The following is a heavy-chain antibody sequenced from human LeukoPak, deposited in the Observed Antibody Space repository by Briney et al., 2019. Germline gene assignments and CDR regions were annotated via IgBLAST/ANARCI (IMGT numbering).Heavy chain of an antibody. CDR2: ISGSGGST. V-gene: IGHV3-23*01. CDR1: EFTFSSYF. Sequence: PGGSLRLSCAASEFTFSSYFMNWVRQTPGKGLEWVSAISGSGGSTYYADSVKGRFTISRDNSKNTLYLQMNSLRAEDTAVYYCARVWSSSWYGWFDPWGQGTLVTVSS. CDR3: ARVWSSSWYGWFDP. J-gene: IGHJ5*02. D-gene: IGHD6-13*01.